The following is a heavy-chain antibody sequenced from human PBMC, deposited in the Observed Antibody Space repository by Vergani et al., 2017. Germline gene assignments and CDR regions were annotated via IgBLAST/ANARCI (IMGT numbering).Heavy chain of an antibody. Sequence: EVPLVQSGAAVKKPGESLKISCTGSGYSFTSYWIGWVRQMPGKGLEWMGIIYPGDSDTRYSPSFQGQVTISADKSISTAYLQWSSLKASDTAMYYCARHGSSWYYYYGMDVWGQGTTVTVSS. CDR3: ARHGSSWYYYYGMDV. CDR2: IYPGDSDT. J-gene: IGHJ6*02. D-gene: IGHD6-13*01. CDR1: GYSFTSYW. V-gene: IGHV5-51*01.